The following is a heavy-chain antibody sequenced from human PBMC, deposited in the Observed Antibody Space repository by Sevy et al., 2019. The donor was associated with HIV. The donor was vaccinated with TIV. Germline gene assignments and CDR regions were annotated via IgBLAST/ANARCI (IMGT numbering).Heavy chain of an antibody. CDR2: FVPIFGAP. CDR1: GGTFTSYA. CDR3: ARDFHGDTAYDFDHH. V-gene: IGHV1-69*13. Sequence: ASVNVSCKASGGTFTSYAISWVRQAPGQGLEWMGRFVPIFGAPNYAQKFQDRVTITADESTSTAYMEVTGLRSEDTAIYYCARDFHGDTAYDFDHHWGQGTLVTVSS. J-gene: IGHJ5*02. D-gene: IGHD3-3*01.